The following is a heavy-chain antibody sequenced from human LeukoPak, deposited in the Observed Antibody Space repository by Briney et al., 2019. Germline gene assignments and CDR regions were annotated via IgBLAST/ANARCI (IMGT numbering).Heavy chain of an antibody. J-gene: IGHJ4*02. D-gene: IGHD6-19*01. V-gene: IGHV4-30-4*01. Sequence: SETLSLTCTVSGGSISSGDYYWSWIRQPPGKGLEWIGYIYYSGSTYYNPSLKSRVTISVDTSKNQFSLKLSSVTAADTAVYYCARGIQYSSGWYLGYYFDYWGQGALVTVSS. CDR2: IYYSGST. CDR3: ARGIQYSSGWYLGYYFDY. CDR1: GGSISSGDYY.